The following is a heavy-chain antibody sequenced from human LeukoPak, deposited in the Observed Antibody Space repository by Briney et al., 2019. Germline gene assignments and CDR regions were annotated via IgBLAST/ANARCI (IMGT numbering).Heavy chain of an antibody. CDR2: INPSGSSS. CDR3: TRGSLEMTTIYPHFGGDF. CDR1: GYTFTSYY. D-gene: IGHD5-24*01. Sequence: GASVKVSCKASGYTFTSYYLHWVRQAPGQGLEWMGIINPSGSSSSYAQKFQGRVTMTRDTSTSTVYMELSSLKSEDTAVYFCTRGSLEMTTIYPHFGGDFWGQGPLVTVSS. V-gene: IGHV1-46*03. J-gene: IGHJ4*02.